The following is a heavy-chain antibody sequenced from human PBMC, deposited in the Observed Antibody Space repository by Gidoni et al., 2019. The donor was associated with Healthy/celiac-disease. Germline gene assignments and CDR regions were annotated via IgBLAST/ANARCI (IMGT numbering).Heavy chain of an antibody. D-gene: IGHD2-2*01. CDR3: AREREGVVPAAIFDY. CDR1: CYTFTSYG. CDR2: IRAYNGHT. Sequence: QVQLVQSGAEVKKPVASVMVSCTASCYTFTSYGISWVRQAPGQGLEWMGWIRAYNGHTNYAQKLQGRVTMTTDTSTSTAYMELRSLRSDDTAVYYCAREREGVVPAAIFDYWGQGTLVTVSS. V-gene: IGHV1-18*04. J-gene: IGHJ4*02.